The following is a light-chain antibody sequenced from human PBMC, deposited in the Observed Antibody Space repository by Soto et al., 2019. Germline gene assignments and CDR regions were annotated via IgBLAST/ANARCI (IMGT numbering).Light chain of an antibody. V-gene: IGKV1-39*01. CDR3: QQSFSIPFT. J-gene: IGKJ3*01. CDR2: AAT. Sequence: DIQMTQSPASLSVSLGDKVTIACRTSQTISRSLNWYHHRPGKAPRLLVYAATTLQSGVPSRFSGSGSGTDFNLTISSLQPEDFATYYCQQSFSIPFTFGPGTKVDSK. CDR1: QTISRS.